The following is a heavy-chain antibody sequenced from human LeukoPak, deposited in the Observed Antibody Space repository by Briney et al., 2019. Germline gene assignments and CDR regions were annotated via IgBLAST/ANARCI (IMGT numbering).Heavy chain of an antibody. CDR2: IHHSGST. D-gene: IGHD3-10*01. J-gene: IGHJ5*02. V-gene: IGHV4-31*03. CDR1: GGSISSGNYY. CDR3: ASYGSGSYRFDP. Sequence: SETLSLTCTVSGGSISSGNYYWSWIRQHPRKGLEWIGYIHHSGSTYYNPSLKSRVIISVDTSKNQFSLKLNSVTAADTAVYYCASYGSGSYRFDPWGQGTLVTVSS.